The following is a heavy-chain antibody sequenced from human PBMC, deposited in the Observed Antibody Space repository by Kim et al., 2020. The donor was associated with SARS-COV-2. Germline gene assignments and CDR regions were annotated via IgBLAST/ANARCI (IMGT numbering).Heavy chain of an antibody. CDR3: ARVSSGSYFFDY. V-gene: IGHV3-74*01. CDR1: GFTFSSYW. J-gene: IGHJ4*02. D-gene: IGHD1-26*01. CDR2: INSDGSST. Sequence: GGSLRLSCAASGFTFSSYWMHWVRQAPGKGLVWVSRINSDGSSTSYVDSVKGRFTISRDNAKNTLYLQMNSLRAEDTAVYYCARVSSGSYFFDYWGQGTLVTVSS.